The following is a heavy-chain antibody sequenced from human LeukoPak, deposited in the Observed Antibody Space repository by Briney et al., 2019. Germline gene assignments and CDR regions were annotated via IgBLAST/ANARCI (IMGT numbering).Heavy chain of an antibody. D-gene: IGHD1-1*01. Sequence: EGSLRLSCAASGFAFFSTSIHWVRQAPGKGLEWLSYSSTVTGNIYYADSVKGRFTISRDNAKSSLNLQMSSLRAEDTAVYFCATTGNFYDMDVWGKGTTVTVSS. CDR1: GFAFFSTS. CDR2: SSTVTGNI. V-gene: IGHV3-48*04. CDR3: ATTGNFYDMDV. J-gene: IGHJ6*03.